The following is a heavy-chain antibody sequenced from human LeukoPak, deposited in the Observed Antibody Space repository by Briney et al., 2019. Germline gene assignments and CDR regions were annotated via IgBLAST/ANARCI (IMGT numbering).Heavy chain of an antibody. J-gene: IGHJ3*02. Sequence: SETLSLTCAVYGGSFSGYYWSWIRQPPGKGLEWIGEINHSGSTNYNPSLKSRVTILVDTSKNQFSLKLSSVTAADTAVYYCARGGEGAAFDIWGQGTMVTVSS. V-gene: IGHV4-34*01. CDR3: ARGGEGAAFDI. D-gene: IGHD4-17*01. CDR1: GGSFSGYY. CDR2: INHSGST.